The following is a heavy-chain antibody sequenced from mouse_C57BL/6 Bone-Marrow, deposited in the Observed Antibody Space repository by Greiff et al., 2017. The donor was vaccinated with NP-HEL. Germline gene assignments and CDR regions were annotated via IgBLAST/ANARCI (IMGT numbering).Heavy chain of an antibody. D-gene: IGHD2-3*01. V-gene: IGHV1-54*01. J-gene: IGHJ1*03. CDR1: GYAFTNYL. CDR3: ARSRWFHWYFDV. CDR2: INPGSGGT. Sequence: VQLQQSGAELVRPGTSVKVSCKASGYAFTNYLLEWVKQRPGQGLEWIGVINPGSGGTNYNEKFKGKATLTADKSSSTAYMQLSSLTSEDSAVYFCARSRWFHWYFDVWGTGTTVTVSS.